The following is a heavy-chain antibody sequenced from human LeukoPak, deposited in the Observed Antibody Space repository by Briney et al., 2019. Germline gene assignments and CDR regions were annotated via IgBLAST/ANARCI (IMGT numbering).Heavy chain of an antibody. Sequence: GGSLRLSCAASGFTFSSYSMNWVRQAPGKGLEWVSSISSSSSYIYYADSVKGRFTISRDSAKNSVYLRMNGLRAEDTALYYCARKLTGTTYFDCWGQGILVTVSS. CDR3: ARKLTGTTYFDC. CDR1: GFTFSSYS. CDR2: ISSSSSYI. D-gene: IGHD1-1*01. J-gene: IGHJ4*02. V-gene: IGHV3-21*01.